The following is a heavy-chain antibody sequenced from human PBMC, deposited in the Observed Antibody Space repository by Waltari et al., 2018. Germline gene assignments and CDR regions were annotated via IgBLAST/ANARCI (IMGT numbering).Heavy chain of an antibody. J-gene: IGHJ4*02. CDR1: GFTFSSYW. Sequence: EVQLVESGGGLVQPGGSLRLSCAASGFTFSSYWMSWVRQAPGKGLEWVANIKQDGSEKYQEDSVKGRFTISRDNAKNSLYLQMNSLRAEDTAVYYCARNPTPYDFWITLDFDYWGQGTLVTVSS. CDR3: ARNPTPYDFWITLDFDY. CDR2: IKQDGSEK. D-gene: IGHD3-3*01. V-gene: IGHV3-7*01.